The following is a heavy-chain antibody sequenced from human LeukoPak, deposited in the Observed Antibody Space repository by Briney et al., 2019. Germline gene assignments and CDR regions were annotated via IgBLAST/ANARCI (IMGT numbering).Heavy chain of an antibody. Sequence: ASVKVSCKTSGFTFSTSAVQWVRQARGQRLEWIGWIIVGSGATNYAQSLQGRFTITRDMSTNAAYMELSSLGSEDSAVYYCAAELYGVYTDCCTFHLWGQGTMVTVSS. CDR3: AAELYGVYTDCCTFHL. V-gene: IGHV1-58*01. J-gene: IGHJ3*01. CDR1: GFTFSTSA. CDR2: IIVGSGAT. D-gene: IGHD4-17*01.